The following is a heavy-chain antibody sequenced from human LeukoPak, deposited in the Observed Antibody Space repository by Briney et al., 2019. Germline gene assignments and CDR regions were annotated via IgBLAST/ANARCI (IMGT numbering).Heavy chain of an antibody. CDR2: IYHSGST. CDR3: ARFYYDSSGYYPDY. J-gene: IGHJ4*02. Sequence: PSETLSLTCAVSGYSISSGYYWGWIRQPPGKGLEWIGSIYHSGSTYYNPSLKSRVTISVDTSKSQFSLKLSSVTAADTAVYYCARFYYDSSGYYPDYWGQGTLATVSS. CDR1: GYSISSGYY. V-gene: IGHV4-38-2*01. D-gene: IGHD3-22*01.